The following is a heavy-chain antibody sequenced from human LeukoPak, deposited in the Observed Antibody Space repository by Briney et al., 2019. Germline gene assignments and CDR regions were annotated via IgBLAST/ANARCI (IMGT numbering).Heavy chain of an antibody. CDR2: IYYSGST. Sequence: TSETLSLTCTVSGGSISSSSYYWGWIRQPPGKGLEWIGSIYYSGSTYYNPSLKSRVTISVDTSKNQFSLKLSSVTAADTAVYYCARRWESLIAAAGDRYNWFDPWGQGTLVTVSP. CDR3: ARRWESLIAAAGDRYNWFDP. V-gene: IGHV4-39*01. CDR1: GGSISSSSYY. J-gene: IGHJ5*02. D-gene: IGHD6-13*01.